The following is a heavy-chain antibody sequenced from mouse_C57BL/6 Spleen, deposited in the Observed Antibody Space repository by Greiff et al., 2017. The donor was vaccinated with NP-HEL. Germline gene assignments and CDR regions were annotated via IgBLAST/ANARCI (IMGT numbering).Heavy chain of an antibody. J-gene: IGHJ2*01. Sequence: EVQLQQSGPELVKPGASVKMSCKASGYTFTDYNMHWVKQSHGKSLEWIGYINPNNGGTSYNQKFKGKATLTVNKSSSTAYMELRSLTSEDSAVYYCASYYYGSSPHFDYWGQGTTLTVSS. CDR3: ASYYYGSSPHFDY. CDR1: GYTFTDYN. CDR2: INPNNGGT. V-gene: IGHV1-22*01. D-gene: IGHD1-1*01.